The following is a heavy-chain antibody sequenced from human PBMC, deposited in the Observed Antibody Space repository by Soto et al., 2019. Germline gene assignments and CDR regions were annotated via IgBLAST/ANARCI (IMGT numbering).Heavy chain of an antibody. CDR1: GFTFSSYG. J-gene: IGHJ4*02. D-gene: IGHD3-3*01. CDR2: IWYDGSNK. CDR3: AKGTEYGVVLMSTFDY. V-gene: IGHV3-30*02. Sequence: GGSLRLSCVASGFTFSSYGMHWVRQAPGKGLEWVAVIWYDGSNKYYADSVKGRFIISRDNSKNTLYLQMNNLRAEDTALYFCAKGTEYGVVLMSTFDYWGQGTLVTVSS.